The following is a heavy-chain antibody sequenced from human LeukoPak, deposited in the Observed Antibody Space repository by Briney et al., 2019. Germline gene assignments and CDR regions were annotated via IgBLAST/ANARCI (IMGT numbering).Heavy chain of an antibody. J-gene: IGHJ3*02. CDR3: ASYYDSSGYYFGAFDI. CDR2: MNPNSGNT. V-gene: IGHV1-8*02. Sequence: ASVKVSCKASGGTFSSYAISWVRQATGQGLEWMGWMNPNSGNTGYAQKFQGRVTMTRNTSISTAYMELSSLRSEDTAVYYCASYYDSSGYYFGAFDIWGQGTMVTVSS. D-gene: IGHD3-22*01. CDR1: GGTFSSYA.